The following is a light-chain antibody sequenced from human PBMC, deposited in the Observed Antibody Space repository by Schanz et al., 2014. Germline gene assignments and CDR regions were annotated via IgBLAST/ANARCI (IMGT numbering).Light chain of an antibody. CDR3: QQYGSSPVT. CDR1: QSVTSN. V-gene: IGKV3-15*01. CDR2: GAS. Sequence: EIVMTQSPATLSVSPGERATLSCRASQSVTSNLAWYQQRPGQAPRLLIYGASTRATGIPANFSGSGSGTEFTLTISSLQSEDFAVYYCQQYGSSPVTFGPGTKVDIK. J-gene: IGKJ3*01.